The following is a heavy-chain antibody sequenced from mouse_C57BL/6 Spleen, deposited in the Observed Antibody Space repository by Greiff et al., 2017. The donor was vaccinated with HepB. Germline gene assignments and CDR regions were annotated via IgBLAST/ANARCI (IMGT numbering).Heavy chain of an antibody. CDR2: IDPENGDT. CDR3: TTYGGYLYYFDY. Sequence: EVMLVESGAELVRPGASVKLSCTASGFNIKDDYMHWVKQRPEQGLEWIGWIDPENGDTEYASKFQGKATITADTSSNTAYLQLSSLTSEDTAVYYCTTYGGYLYYFDYWGQGTTLTVSS. D-gene: IGHD2-2*01. J-gene: IGHJ2*01. V-gene: IGHV14-4*01. CDR1: GFNIKDDY.